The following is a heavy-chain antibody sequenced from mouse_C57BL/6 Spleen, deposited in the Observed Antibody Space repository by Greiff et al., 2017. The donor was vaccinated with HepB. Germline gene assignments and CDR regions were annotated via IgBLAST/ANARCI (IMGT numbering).Heavy chain of an antibody. CDR1: GFTINDYY. Sequence: EVQLQQSGAELVKPGASVQLSCTASGFTINDYYMHWVKQRTEQGLEWIGRIDPEDGETNYAPKFQGKATITADTSSNTAYLQLSSLTSEDTAVYYCSRDYGWQRYYAMDDWGQGTSATVSA. CDR2: IDPEDGET. V-gene: IGHV14-2*01. CDR3: SRDYGWQRYYAMDD. D-gene: IGHD1-1*01. J-gene: IGHJ4*01.